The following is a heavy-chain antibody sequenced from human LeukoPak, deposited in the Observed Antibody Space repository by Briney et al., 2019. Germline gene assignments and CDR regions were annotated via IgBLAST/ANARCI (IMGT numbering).Heavy chain of an antibody. D-gene: IGHD3-3*01. J-gene: IGHJ6*04. CDR1: GYSFTSYW. V-gene: IGHV5-51*01. Sequence: GESLKISCKGSGYSFTSYWIGWVRQMPGKGPEWMGIIYPGDSDTRYSPSFQGQVTISADKSISTAYLQWSSLKASDTAMYYCARQHCNFWSPVDVWGKGTTVTVSS. CDR3: ARQHCNFWSPVDV. CDR2: IYPGDSDT.